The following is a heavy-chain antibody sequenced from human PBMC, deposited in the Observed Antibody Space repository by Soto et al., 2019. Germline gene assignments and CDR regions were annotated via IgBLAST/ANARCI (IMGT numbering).Heavy chain of an antibody. Sequence: EVQLLESGGGLVQPGGYLRVSCAASGFTFSNYVITWGRRSPGKGLEWVSTISGSGSTTYYADSVKCRFTVSRDTFKNTMYLQMISLRAEDTAVYDWAKDLGNQVVWGTFDIWGQGTMVSVSS. CDR2: ISGSGSTT. V-gene: IGHV3-23*01. CDR1: GFTFSNYV. J-gene: IGHJ3*02. D-gene: IGHD3-16*01. CDR3: AKDLGNQVVWGTFDI.